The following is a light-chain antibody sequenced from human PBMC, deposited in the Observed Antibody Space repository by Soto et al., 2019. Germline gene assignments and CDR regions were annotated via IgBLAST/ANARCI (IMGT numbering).Light chain of an antibody. CDR3: QQYGSSPLT. J-gene: IGKJ4*01. V-gene: IGKV3-20*01. Sequence: EIVLTQSPGTLSLSPGERATLSCRASQSVSSSYLAWYQQKPGQAPRLLIYGASSRATGITDRFIGSGSGTDFTLTFSRLEPEDFAVYYCQQYGSSPLTFGGGTKVEIK. CDR2: GAS. CDR1: QSVSSSY.